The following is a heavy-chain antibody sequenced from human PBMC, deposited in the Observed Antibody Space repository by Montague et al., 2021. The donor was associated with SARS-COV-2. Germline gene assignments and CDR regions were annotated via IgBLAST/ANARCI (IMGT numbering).Heavy chain of an antibody. J-gene: IGHJ5*02. Sequence: SETLSLTCTVSGGSLTSYYWNWIRQPPGKGLEWIGHIYFSGSTNYNPSLRSRVTISVDTSRNQFSLKLDSVTAADTAVYYCARFLAAVGVIYYWFDAWGQGTLVTVSS. CDR1: GGSLTSYY. D-gene: IGHD1-26*01. V-gene: IGHV4-59*08. CDR2: IYFSGST. CDR3: ARFLAAVGVIYYWFDA.